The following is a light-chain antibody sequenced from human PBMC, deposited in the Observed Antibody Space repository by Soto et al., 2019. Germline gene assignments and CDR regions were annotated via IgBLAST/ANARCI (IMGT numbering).Light chain of an antibody. J-gene: IGLJ1*01. V-gene: IGLV2-14*01. CDR2: EVN. Sequence: QSVLTQPASVSGSPGQSITISCTGTSSDIGNYNYVSWYQQHPGKAPKLIIYEVNNRPSGVSNRFSGSKSDNTASLTLSGLQAEDEADYYCSSYTTVNTLVSFGTGTKVTVL. CDR1: SSDIGNYNY. CDR3: SSYTTVNTLVS.